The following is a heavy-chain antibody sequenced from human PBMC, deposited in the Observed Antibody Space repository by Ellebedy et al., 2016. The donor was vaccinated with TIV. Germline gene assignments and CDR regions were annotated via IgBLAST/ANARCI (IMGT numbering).Heavy chain of an antibody. J-gene: IGHJ5*02. Sequence: GESLKISCAASGFTFSSYAMSWVRQAPGKGLEWVSAISCSGGSTYYADSVKGRFTISRDNSKNTLYLQMNSLRAEDTAVYYCAREVSNWFDPWGQGTLVTVSS. CDR1: GFTFSSYA. D-gene: IGHD6-6*01. V-gene: IGHV3-23*01. CDR3: AREVSNWFDP. CDR2: ISCSGGST.